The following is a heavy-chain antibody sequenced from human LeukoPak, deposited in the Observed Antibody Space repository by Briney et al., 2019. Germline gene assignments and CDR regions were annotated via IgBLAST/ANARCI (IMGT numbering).Heavy chain of an antibody. CDR2: ISYDGSNK. V-gene: IGHV3-30*18. Sequence: GGSLRLSCAASGFTFSSYGMRWVRQAPGKGLERVAVISYDGSNKYYADSVKGRFTISRDNSKNTLYLQMNSLRAEDTAVYYCAKDMVWAAVAGTVDYWGQGTLVTVSS. D-gene: IGHD6-19*01. J-gene: IGHJ4*02. CDR1: GFTFSSYG. CDR3: AKDMVWAAVAGTVDY.